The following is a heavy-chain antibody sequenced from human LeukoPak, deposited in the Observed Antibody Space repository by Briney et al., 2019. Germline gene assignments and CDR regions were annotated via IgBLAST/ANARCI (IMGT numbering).Heavy chain of an antibody. J-gene: IGHJ4*02. CDR2: ISYDGSNK. Sequence: GGSLRLSCAASGFTLSSYAMGWVRQAPGKGLEWVAVISYDGSNKYYADSVKGRFTISRDNSKNTLYLQMNSLRAEDTAVYYCARELDYWGQGTLVTVSS. CDR1: GFTLSSYA. V-gene: IGHV3-30*04. CDR3: ARELDY.